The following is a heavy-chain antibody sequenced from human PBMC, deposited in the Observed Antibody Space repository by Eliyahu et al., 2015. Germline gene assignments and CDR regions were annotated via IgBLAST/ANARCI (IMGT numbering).Heavy chain of an antibody. CDR1: XGSXSXXY. Sequence: QVQLQESGPGLVKPSETLSXTCTVSXGSXSXXYWSWXRQPAGKGLEWIGRIYTSGSTNYNPSLKSRFTMSVDTSKNQFSLKLSSVTAADTAVYYCARDLSSSWYSFYGMDVWGQGTTVTVSS. CDR2: IYTSGST. CDR3: ARDLSSSWYSFYGMDV. V-gene: IGHV4-4*07. J-gene: IGHJ6*02. D-gene: IGHD6-13*01.